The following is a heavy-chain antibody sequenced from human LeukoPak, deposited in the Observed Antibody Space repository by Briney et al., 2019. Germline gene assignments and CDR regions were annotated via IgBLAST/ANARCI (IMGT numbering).Heavy chain of an antibody. CDR3: ARGGAVAGTPVAFDI. Sequence: GGSLRLSCAASGFTFGDYYMSWIRQAPGKGLEWVSYISSSSSYTNYADSVKGRFTISRDNAKNSLYLQMNSLRAEDTAVYYCARGGAVAGTPVAFDIWGQGTMVTVSS. J-gene: IGHJ3*02. D-gene: IGHD6-19*01. CDR1: GFTFGDYY. V-gene: IGHV3-11*06. CDR2: ISSSSSYT.